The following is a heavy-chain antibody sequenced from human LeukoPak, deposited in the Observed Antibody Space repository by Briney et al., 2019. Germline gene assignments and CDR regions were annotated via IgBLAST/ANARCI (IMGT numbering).Heavy chain of an antibody. V-gene: IGHV3-53*01. Sequence: GGSLRLSCAASGFTFSSYSMNWVRQAPGKGLEWVSVIYCGGSTYYADSVKGRFTISRDNSKNTLYLQMNSLRAEDTAVYYCARGYSAAGLWFDPWGQGTLVTVSS. CDR3: ARGYSAAGLWFDP. D-gene: IGHD6-13*01. CDR1: GFTFSSYS. CDR2: IYCGGST. J-gene: IGHJ5*02.